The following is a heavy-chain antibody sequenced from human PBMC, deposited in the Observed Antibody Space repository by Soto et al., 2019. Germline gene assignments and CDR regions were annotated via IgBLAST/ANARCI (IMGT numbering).Heavy chain of an antibody. Sequence: QEQLVESGGDVVQPGRSLTLSCAASGFTFSANAMHWVRQAPGKGLEWVAVIAYDGTIKIYRDSVKGRSTISRDDSKSTLYLQMNSLRPEDTAVYYCARDKIKGAPDYLDSWGQGTLVTVSS. V-gene: IGHV3-30-3*01. D-gene: IGHD1-26*01. J-gene: IGHJ4*02. CDR2: IAYDGTIK. CDR1: GFTFSANA. CDR3: ARDKIKGAPDYLDS.